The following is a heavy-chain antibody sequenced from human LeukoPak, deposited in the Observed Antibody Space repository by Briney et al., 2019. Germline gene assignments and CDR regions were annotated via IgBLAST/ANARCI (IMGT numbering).Heavy chain of an antibody. D-gene: IGHD3-16*01. CDR2: IYYSGST. J-gene: IGHJ6*03. Sequence: SETLSLTCTVSGGSISSSSYYWGWIRQPPGKGLEWIGSIYYSGSTYYNPSLKSRVTISVDTSKNQFSLKLSSVTAADTAVYYCARDTWGYYYYYMDVWGKGTTVTVSS. CDR3: ARDTWGYYYYYMDV. V-gene: IGHV4-39*07. CDR1: GGSISSSSYY.